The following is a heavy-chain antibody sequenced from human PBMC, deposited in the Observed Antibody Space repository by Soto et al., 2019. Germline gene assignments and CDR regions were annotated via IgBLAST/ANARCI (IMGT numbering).Heavy chain of an antibody. J-gene: IGHJ6*03. V-gene: IGHV3-74*01. CDR3: ARGDCVGGSCYSLAGSFYYYMDV. Sequence: EVQLVESGGGLVQPGGSLRLSCAASGFTFSNYWMYWVRQAPGKGLVWVSRTNSDGSTSRYADSVKGRFTISRDNAKTTLYLQMNSLRAEDTAVYYCARGDCVGGSCYSLAGSFYYYMDVWGKGTTVTVFS. D-gene: IGHD2-15*01. CDR2: TNSDGSTS. CDR1: GFTFSNYW.